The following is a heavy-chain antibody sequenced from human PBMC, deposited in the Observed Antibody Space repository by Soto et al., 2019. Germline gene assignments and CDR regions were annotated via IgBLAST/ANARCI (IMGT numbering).Heavy chain of an antibody. D-gene: IGHD3-10*01. CDR1: GGSFSGYY. CDR2: INHSGST. J-gene: IGHJ5*02. Sequence: SETLSLTCAVYGGSFSGYYWSWIRQPPGKALEWIGEINHSGSTNYNPSLKSRVTMSVDTAKNQFSLKLGSVTAADTAVYYCASGGRFTNYYGSGRPRWYDQWGEGTLVT. V-gene: IGHV4-34*01. CDR3: ASGGRFTNYYGSGRPRWYDQ.